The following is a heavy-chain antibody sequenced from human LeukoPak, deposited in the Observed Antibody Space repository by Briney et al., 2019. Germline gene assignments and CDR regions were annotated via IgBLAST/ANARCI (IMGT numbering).Heavy chain of an antibody. V-gene: IGHV3-30*18. Sequence: GGSLRLSCAASGFTLSSYGMHWVRQAPGKGLEWVAVISYDGSNKYYADSVKGRFTISRDNSKNTLYLQMNSLSAEDTAVYYCAKDRGGYEIVHWFDPWGQGTLVTVSS. CDR2: ISYDGSNK. CDR3: AKDRGGYEIVHWFDP. J-gene: IGHJ5*02. D-gene: IGHD5-12*01. CDR1: GFTLSSYG.